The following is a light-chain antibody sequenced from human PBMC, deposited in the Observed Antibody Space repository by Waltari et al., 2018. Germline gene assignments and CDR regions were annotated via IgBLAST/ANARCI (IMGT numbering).Light chain of an antibody. Sequence: DIQMTQSPSSVSASVGNRVTMTCWASEDIRIWLAWFQQKPGMAPKFLIYAAAILESGVPSRFSGNGSGTDFALSISGLQPEDFATYFCQHTYTFPITFGQGTRLDIK. CDR1: EDIRIW. CDR2: AAA. J-gene: IGKJ5*01. V-gene: IGKV1-12*01. CDR3: QHTYTFPIT.